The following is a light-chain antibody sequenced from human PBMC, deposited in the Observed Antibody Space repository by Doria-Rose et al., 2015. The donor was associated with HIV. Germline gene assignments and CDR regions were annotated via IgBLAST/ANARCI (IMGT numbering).Light chain of an antibody. CDR1: SSNIGAGFD. CDR3: QSYDSRLSVYV. Sequence: QSVLTQPPSVSGAPGQRVAISRTGSSSNIGAGFDVNWYQQFPRTAPKLLIHGKTNRPSGVPDRFPGSKSGTSASLAISGLRAEDEADYYCQSYDSRLSVYVFGTGTKVTVL. CDR2: GKT. J-gene: IGLJ1*01. V-gene: IGLV1-40*01.